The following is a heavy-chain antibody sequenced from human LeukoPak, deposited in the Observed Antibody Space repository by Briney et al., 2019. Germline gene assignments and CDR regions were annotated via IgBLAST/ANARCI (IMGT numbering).Heavy chain of an antibody. Sequence: GASXKVSCKASGYTFTGYYMHWVRQAPGQGLEWMGWINPNSGGTNYAQKFQGRVTMTRDTSISTAYMELSRLRSDDTAVYYCAREGIDYGDYPFDYWGQGTLVTVSS. CDR2: INPNSGGT. CDR1: GYTFTGYY. J-gene: IGHJ4*02. V-gene: IGHV1-2*02. CDR3: AREGIDYGDYPFDY. D-gene: IGHD4-17*01.